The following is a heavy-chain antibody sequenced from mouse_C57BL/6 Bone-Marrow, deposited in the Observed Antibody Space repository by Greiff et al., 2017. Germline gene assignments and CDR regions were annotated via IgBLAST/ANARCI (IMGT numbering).Heavy chain of an antibody. CDR1: GFTFSDYG. Sequence: EVMLVESGGGLVQPGGSLKLSCAASGFTFSDYGMAWVRQAPRKGPEWVAFISNLAYSIYYADTVTGRFTISRENAKNTLYLEMSSLRSEDTAMYYCARHDYGGAMDYWGQGTSVTVSS. D-gene: IGHD1-1*01. J-gene: IGHJ4*01. CDR3: ARHDYGGAMDY. CDR2: ISNLAYSI. V-gene: IGHV5-15*01.